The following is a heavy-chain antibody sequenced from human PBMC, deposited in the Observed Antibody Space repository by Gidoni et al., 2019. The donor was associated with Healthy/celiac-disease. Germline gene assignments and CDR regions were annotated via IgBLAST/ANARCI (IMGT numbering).Heavy chain of an antibody. Sequence: EVPLLESGGGLVQPGGSLRLSCAAYGFTFRSYAMSWVRQAPGKGLEWVSAISGSGGSTYYADSVKGRFTISRDNSKNTLYLQMNSLRAEDTAVYYCAKIVVVPAAIRPYYYYYMDVWGKGTTVTVSS. J-gene: IGHJ6*03. CDR1: GFTFRSYA. D-gene: IGHD2-2*02. V-gene: IGHV3-23*01. CDR3: AKIVVVPAAIRPYYYYYMDV. CDR2: ISGSGGST.